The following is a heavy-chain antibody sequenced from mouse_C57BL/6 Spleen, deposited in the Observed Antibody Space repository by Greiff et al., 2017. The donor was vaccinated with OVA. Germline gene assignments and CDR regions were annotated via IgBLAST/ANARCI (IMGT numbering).Heavy chain of an antibody. D-gene: IGHD1-1*01. CDR3: AIKYYGPPYYFDY. Sequence: VQLQQPGAELVKPGASVTVSCKASGYTFTSYWMHWLKQRPAPGLEWIGGIHPSDSDTNYNQKFKGQATLTVDKSYSTAYMQLSSLTSEDSAVYYCAIKYYGPPYYFDYWGQGTTLTVSA. CDR1: GYTFTSYW. V-gene: IGHV1-74*01. J-gene: IGHJ2*01. CDR2: IHPSDSDT.